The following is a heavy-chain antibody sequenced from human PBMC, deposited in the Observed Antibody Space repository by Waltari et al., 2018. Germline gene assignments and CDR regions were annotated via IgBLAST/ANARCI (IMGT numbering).Heavy chain of an antibody. V-gene: IGHV1-24*01. CDR1: GYTLPEVS. J-gene: IGHJ4*02. CDR2: FDPEHGKT. CDR3: TTDLTNTAYSYDF. D-gene: IGHD2-21*02. Sequence: QVHLVQSGPEVKKPGASVKVSCKISGYTLPEVSMHWVRQAPGKGLEWMGGFDPEHGKTMYAPKLQGRLTLTEDTSTDTAYMELNSLRSEDTALYFCTTDLTNTAYSYDFWGQGTLVTVSS.